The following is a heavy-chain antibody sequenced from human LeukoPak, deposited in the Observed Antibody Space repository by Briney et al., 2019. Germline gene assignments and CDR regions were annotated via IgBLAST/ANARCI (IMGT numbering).Heavy chain of an antibody. D-gene: IGHD3-10*01. CDR3: ARGYYYGSGIYYYGMDV. Sequence: ASVKVSCKASRYTFTDYYMHWVRQAPGQGLEWMGWINPNSGDTNYAQKFQGRVTMTRDTSISTAYMELSRLRSDDTAVYYCARGYYYGSGIYYYGMDVWGQGTTVTVSS. CDR1: RYTFTDYY. CDR2: INPNSGDT. J-gene: IGHJ6*02. V-gene: IGHV1-2*02.